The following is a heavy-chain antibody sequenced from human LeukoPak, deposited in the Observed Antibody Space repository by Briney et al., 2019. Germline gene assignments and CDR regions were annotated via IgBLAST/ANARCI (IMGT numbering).Heavy chain of an antibody. D-gene: IGHD6-13*01. CDR1: GYSFTSYW. J-gene: IGHJ6*02. CDR3: ASYPWYSSSWYGMDV. Sequence: GGSLKISCQGSGYSFTSYWIGWVRQVPGKGLEWMGIIYPGDSDTRYSPSFQGQVTISADKSISTAYLQWSSLKASDTAMYYCASYPWYSSSWYGMDVWGQGTTVTVSS. V-gene: IGHV5-51*01. CDR2: IYPGDSDT.